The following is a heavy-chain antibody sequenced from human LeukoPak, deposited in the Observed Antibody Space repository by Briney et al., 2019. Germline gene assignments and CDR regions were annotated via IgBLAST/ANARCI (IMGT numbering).Heavy chain of an antibody. D-gene: IGHD6-13*01. CDR1: GYTLTELS. CDR2: INPNSGGT. CDR3: ARDRGYSSSWPPHPYYMDV. Sequence: AASVKVSCKVSGYTLTELSMHWVRQAPGQGLEWVGWINPNSGGTNYAQKLQGRVTMTTDTSTSTAYMELRSLRSDDTAVYYCARDRGYSSSWPPHPYYMDVWGKGTTVTVSS. V-gene: IGHV1-2*02. J-gene: IGHJ6*03.